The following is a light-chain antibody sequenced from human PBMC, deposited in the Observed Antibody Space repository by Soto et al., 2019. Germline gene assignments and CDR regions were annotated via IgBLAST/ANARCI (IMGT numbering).Light chain of an antibody. CDR2: LSS. V-gene: IGKV3-15*01. CDR1: QSVSNK. Sequence: EIVMTQSPATLSVSPGERATLSCRASQSVSNKLAWYQQKPGQAPRLLFYLSSARATGVPARFSGSGSGTDFTLTISSLQSEDVAVYYCQQYDNWPPTTFGQGTKLEIK. CDR3: QQYDNWPPTT. J-gene: IGKJ2*01.